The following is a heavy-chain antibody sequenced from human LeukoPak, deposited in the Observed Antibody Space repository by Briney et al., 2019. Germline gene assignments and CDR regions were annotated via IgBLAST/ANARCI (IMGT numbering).Heavy chain of an antibody. CDR2: IWYDGTNK. V-gene: IGHV3-33*01. CDR1: GFIFSSYD. Sequence: GGSLRLSCATSGFIFSSYDMQWVRQAPGKGLEWVAGIWYDGTNKKYADSVKGRFTISRDNSKNTLYLQMNSLRAEDTAVYYCARDRQYLALDYWGQGTLVTVSS. J-gene: IGHJ4*02. CDR3: ARDRQYLALDY. D-gene: IGHD2-2*01.